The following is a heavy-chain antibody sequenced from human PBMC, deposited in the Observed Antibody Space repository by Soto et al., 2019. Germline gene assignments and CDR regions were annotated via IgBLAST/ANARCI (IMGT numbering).Heavy chain of an antibody. CDR3: ARGLDPYYDILTGYYDSLPY. D-gene: IGHD3-9*01. J-gene: IGHJ4*02. Sequence: SVKVSCKASGGTFSSYAISWVRQAPGQGLEWMGGIIPIFGTANYAQKFQGRVTITADESTSTAYMELSSLRSEDTAVYYCARGLDPYYDILTGYYDSLPYWGQGTLVTVSS. V-gene: IGHV1-69*13. CDR2: IIPIFGTA. CDR1: GGTFSSYA.